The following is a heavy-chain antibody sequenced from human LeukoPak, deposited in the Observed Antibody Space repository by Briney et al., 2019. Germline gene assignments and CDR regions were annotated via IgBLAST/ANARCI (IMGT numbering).Heavy chain of an antibody. CDR1: GFTFSSYS. Sequence: GGSLRLSCAASGFTFSSYSMNSVRQAPGQGLEWVSSISDDSKYIYYADSVKGRFTISRDNSKNTLYLQMNSLRAEDTAVYYCARGDYYYMDVWGKGTTVTVSS. CDR2: ISDDSKYI. CDR3: ARGDYYYMDV. J-gene: IGHJ6*03. V-gene: IGHV3-21*04.